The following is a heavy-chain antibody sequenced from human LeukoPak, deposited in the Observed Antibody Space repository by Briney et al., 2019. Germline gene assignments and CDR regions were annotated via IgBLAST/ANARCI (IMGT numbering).Heavy chain of an antibody. V-gene: IGHV3-11*01. D-gene: IGHD3-9*01. J-gene: IGHJ4*02. CDR3: ARGGYDVLTGYYV. Sequence: PGGSLRLSCATSGFTFRDYYMSWIRQTPGKGLKWVSFISSSGSTIYYADSVEGRVTISRDNAKRSLYLQMNSLRAEDTAVYYCARGGYDVLTGYYVWGQGTLVTVSS. CDR1: GFTFRDYY. CDR2: ISSSGSTI.